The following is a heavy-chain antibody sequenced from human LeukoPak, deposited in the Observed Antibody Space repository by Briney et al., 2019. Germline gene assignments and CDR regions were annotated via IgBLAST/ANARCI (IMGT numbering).Heavy chain of an antibody. CDR1: GFTFSTYS. Sequence: PGGSLRLSCAASGFTFSTYSMNWVRQAPGKGLEWVSYISDSSGTIYYADSVKGRFTISRDNAKNSLYLQMNSLRAEDTAVYYCARDVKTTVTTQGSTGYYGMDVWGQGTTVTVSS. CDR3: ARDVKTTVTTQGSTGYYGMDV. CDR2: ISDSSGTI. J-gene: IGHJ6*02. D-gene: IGHD4-17*01. V-gene: IGHV3-48*04.